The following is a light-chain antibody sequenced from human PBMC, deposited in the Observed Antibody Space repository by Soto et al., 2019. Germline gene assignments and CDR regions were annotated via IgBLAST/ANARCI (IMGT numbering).Light chain of an antibody. CDR1: QGISSL. CDR2: AAS. V-gene: IGKV1-12*01. CDR3: QQANSLPIT. J-gene: IGKJ5*01. Sequence: QVCHSTSSESGSVGDIVTITCLASQGISSLLAWYQQKLGKAPKLLIYAASSLQSGVPSRFSGSGSGTDFTLTISCLQSEDFATYYCQQANSLPITSGEGTRLEI.